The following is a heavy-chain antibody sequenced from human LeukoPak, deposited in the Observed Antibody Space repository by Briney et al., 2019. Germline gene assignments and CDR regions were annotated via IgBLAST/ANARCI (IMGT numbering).Heavy chain of an antibody. CDR1: GGSISSYY. D-gene: IGHD2-2*01. CDR3: ARTRDQYYFFMDV. V-gene: IGHV4-4*09. J-gene: IGHJ6*03. Sequence: PSETLSLTCTISGGSISSYYWSWIRQPPGKGLEWIGYIDTSGSTNYNPSLKSRVTISVDTSKNQFSLKLSSVTAADTAVYYCARTRDQYYFFMDVWGKGTTVTVSS. CDR2: IDTSGST.